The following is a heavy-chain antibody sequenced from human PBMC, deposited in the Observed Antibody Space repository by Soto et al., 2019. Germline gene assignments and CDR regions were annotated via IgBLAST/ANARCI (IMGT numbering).Heavy chain of an antibody. CDR2: LFYGVST. Sequence: NPSETLSLTCTVSGVSISRTSSYWGWMRQPPGEGLGWIGSLFYGVSTYYNPSLKGRGTISADTPKNQISLKLSSVTAADTAVYYCATWEHENNAWKETLGQGTLVTVSS. D-gene: IGHD1-26*01. CDR1: GVSISRTSSY. V-gene: IGHV4-39*01. CDR3: ATWEHENNAWKET. J-gene: IGHJ5*02.